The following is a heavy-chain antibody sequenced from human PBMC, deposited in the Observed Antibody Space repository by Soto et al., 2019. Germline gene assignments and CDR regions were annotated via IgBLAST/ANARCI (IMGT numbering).Heavy chain of an antibody. V-gene: IGHV4-4*07. Sequence: SETLSLTCTVSGGSISSYYWSWIRQPAGKGLEWIGRIYTSGSTNYNPSLQSRVTMSVDTSKNQFSLNLSSVTAANTAVYYGARGGAPYYYGTNVWGQGTTVTVSS. CDR1: GGSISSYY. J-gene: IGHJ6*02. CDR3: ARGGAPYYYGTNV. D-gene: IGHD1-26*01. CDR2: IYTSGST.